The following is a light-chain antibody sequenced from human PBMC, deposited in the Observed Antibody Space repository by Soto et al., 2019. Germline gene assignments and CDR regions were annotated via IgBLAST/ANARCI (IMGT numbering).Light chain of an antibody. V-gene: IGKV3-20*01. CDR2: DAS. CDR3: QHYGSSPSWT. Sequence: EIVLTQSPGSLSLSPGERATLSCRASQSVSGNFLAWYQHKPGQAPRLLIYDASTRLTGIPDRFSGSGSGTNFTLTISRLEPEDFAVYYYQHYGSSPSWTFGQGTKVEIK. CDR1: QSVSGNF. J-gene: IGKJ1*01.